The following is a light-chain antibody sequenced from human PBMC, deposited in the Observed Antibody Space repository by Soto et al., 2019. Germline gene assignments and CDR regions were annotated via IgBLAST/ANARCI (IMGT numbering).Light chain of an antibody. V-gene: IGKV1-17*02. Sequence: DIQMTQSPSSLSASVGDRVTITCRASQGIRNDLGWYQQMPGKAPKRLIYAASSLQSGVPSRFSGSGSGTEFTLTISDLHSEDFAVYYCQQYSGWPYTFGQGTKLEIK. J-gene: IGKJ2*01. CDR2: AAS. CDR3: QQYSGWPYT. CDR1: QGIRND.